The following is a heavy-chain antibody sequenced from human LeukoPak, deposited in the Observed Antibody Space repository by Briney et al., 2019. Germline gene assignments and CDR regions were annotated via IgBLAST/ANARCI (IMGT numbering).Heavy chain of an antibody. CDR3: ARSAFNKYYSDY. V-gene: IGHV1-18*01. J-gene: IGHJ4*02. Sequence: GASVKVSCKTSGYIFTSQGINWVRQAPGQGLEWMGWISGHNGKTDYGQKLQDRFTMTTDTSTSTVYMELRSLGSDDTAVYFCARSAFNKYYSDYWGQGTLVTVSA. CDR1: GYIFTSQG. CDR2: ISGHNGKT. D-gene: IGHD2-21*01.